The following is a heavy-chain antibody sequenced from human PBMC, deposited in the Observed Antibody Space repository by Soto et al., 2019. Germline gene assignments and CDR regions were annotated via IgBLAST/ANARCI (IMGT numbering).Heavy chain of an antibody. J-gene: IGHJ5*01. CDR1: GGSIRDSNYY. CDR2: VYYSGTT. Sequence: QLQLQESGPGLVKPSETLSLTCTVSGGSIRDSNYYWGWIRQSPGKGLGWIGTVYYSGTTYYNPSLQRQVTISVDTSKSQFSLNLGSVTATDTAVYYCARHSGHFASAGAGVDSWGQGTRVTVSS. V-gene: IGHV4-39*01. D-gene: IGHD6-19*01. CDR3: ARHSGHFASAGAGVDS.